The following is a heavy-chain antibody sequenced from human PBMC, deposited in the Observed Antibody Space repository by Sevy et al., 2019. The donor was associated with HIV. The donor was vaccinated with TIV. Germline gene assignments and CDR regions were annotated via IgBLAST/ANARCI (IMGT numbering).Heavy chain of an antibody. D-gene: IGHD3-22*01. Sequence: ASVKVSCKASGYTFTGNYLHWVRQAPGQGLEWMGWINPDNGRTYSAQNFQDRVTMTRDTSISTAYMELTSLKSDDTAVYYCARGCYDSSGSLAWLDPWGQGALVTVSS. J-gene: IGHJ5*02. CDR2: INPDNGRT. CDR3: ARGCYDSSGSLAWLDP. CDR1: GYTFTGNY. V-gene: IGHV1-2*02.